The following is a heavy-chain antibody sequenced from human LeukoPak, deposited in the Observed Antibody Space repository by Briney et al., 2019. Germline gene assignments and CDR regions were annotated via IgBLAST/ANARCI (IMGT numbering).Heavy chain of an antibody. CDR1: GFTLDDYA. V-gene: IGHV3-9*01. J-gene: IGHJ4*02. Sequence: GGSLRLSCAASGFTLDDYAMHWVRQAPGKGLEWVSGISWNSGSIGYGDSVKGRFTISRDNAKNSLYLQMNSLRAEDTALYYCAKDIGAYGPRCGGDCYPYYFDYWGQGTLVTVSS. D-gene: IGHD2-21*02. CDR2: ISWNSGSI. CDR3: AKDIGAYGPRCGGDCYPYYFDY.